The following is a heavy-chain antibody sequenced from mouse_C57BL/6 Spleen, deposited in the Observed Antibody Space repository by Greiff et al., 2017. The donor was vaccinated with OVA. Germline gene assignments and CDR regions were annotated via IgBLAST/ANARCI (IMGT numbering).Heavy chain of an antibody. Sequence: QVQLQQPGAELVRPGSSVKLSCKASGYTFTSYWMHWVKQRPIQGLEWIGNIDPSDSETHYNQKFKDKATLTVDKSSSTAYMQLSGLTSEDSAVYYCARYYGGSNYAMDYWGQGTSVTVAS. J-gene: IGHJ4*01. CDR3: ARYYGGSNYAMDY. V-gene: IGHV1-52*01. CDR2: IDPSDSET. CDR1: GYTFTSYW. D-gene: IGHD1-1*01.